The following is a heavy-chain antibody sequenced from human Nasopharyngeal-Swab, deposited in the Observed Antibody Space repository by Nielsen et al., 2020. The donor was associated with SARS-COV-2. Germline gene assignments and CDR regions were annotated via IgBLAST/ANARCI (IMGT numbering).Heavy chain of an antibody. CDR3: TTDFYFDY. J-gene: IGHJ4*02. Sequence: GESLKIFGAASGFIFSASAIHWVRQASGKGLEWVGRIGDKDHNYATTYGASVQGRFTISRDDSKNTAFLQMDSLKTEDTALYYCTTDFYFDYWGQGTLVTVSS. CDR1: GFIFSASA. V-gene: IGHV3-73*01. CDR2: IGDKDHNYAT.